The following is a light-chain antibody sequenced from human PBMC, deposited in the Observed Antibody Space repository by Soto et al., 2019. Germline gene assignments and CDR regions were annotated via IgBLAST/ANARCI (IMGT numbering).Light chain of an antibody. Sequence: DIQMTQSPSSLSASVGDTVTLTCRASQSVDNYLKWYQQKPGKAPGLLIYAASTLQSGVPSRFSGSGSGTDSTLTISRLEPEDFAVYYCQEYDGAPLITFGLGTRLEIK. CDR1: QSVDNY. V-gene: IGKV1-39*02. J-gene: IGKJ5*01. CDR3: QEYDGAPLIT. CDR2: AAS.